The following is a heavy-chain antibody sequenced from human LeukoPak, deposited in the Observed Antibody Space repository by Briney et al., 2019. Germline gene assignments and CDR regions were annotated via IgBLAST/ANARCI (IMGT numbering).Heavy chain of an antibody. CDR2: ISSGSSYI. Sequence: WGVLRLSCAASGFTFSSFSMSWVRQAPGKGLEWVSCISSGSSYIYYADSVKGRFTISRDNAKNSLYLQMNSLRAEDTAVYYCASGAVAAFDYWGQGTLVTVSS. V-gene: IGHV3-21*01. J-gene: IGHJ4*02. CDR1: GFTFSSFS. D-gene: IGHD6-19*01. CDR3: ASGAVAAFDY.